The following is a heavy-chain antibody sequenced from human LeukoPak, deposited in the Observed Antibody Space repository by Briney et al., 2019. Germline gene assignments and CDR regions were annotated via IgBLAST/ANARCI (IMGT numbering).Heavy chain of an antibody. CDR3: ARTPRSNVYIVVVPAAIIFDY. CDR2: INPNSGGT. V-gene: IGHV1-2*02. CDR1: GYSFTGYY. D-gene: IGHD2-2*02. J-gene: IGHJ4*02. Sequence: GASVTVSCKASGYSFTGYYMQWVRHAPGPGLEWMGWINPNSGGTNYAQKFHGRVTMTRDTSISTAYMELSRLRSDDTAVYYCARTPRSNVYIVVVPAAIIFDYWGQGTLVTVSS.